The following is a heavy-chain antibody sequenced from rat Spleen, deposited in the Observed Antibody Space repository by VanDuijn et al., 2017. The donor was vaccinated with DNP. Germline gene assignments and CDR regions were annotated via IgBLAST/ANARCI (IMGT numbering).Heavy chain of an antibody. D-gene: IGHD1-10*01. Sequence: EVQLVESGGGLVQPGRSLKLSCAASGFIFSNYDMAWVRQAPTKGLDWIASISTGGGNTYYRDSVKGRFTISRDNAKNTQYLQMDSLRSEDTATYYCARDNNSFFDYWGQGVMVTVSS. V-gene: IGHV5S13*01. CDR3: ARDNNSFFDY. CDR1: GFIFSNYD. CDR2: ISTGGGNT. J-gene: IGHJ2*01.